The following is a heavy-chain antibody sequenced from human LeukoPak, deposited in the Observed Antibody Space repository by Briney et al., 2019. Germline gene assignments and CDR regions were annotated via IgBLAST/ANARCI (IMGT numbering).Heavy chain of an antibody. J-gene: IGHJ6*02. Sequence: PGGSLRLSCAASGFTFSSYNMNWVRQAPGKGLEWVSYISSSGSTIYYADSVKGRLTISRDNAKNSLYLQMNSLRDEDTAVYYCAREARYYYGMDVWGQGTTVTVSS. CDR3: AREARYYYGMDV. V-gene: IGHV3-48*02. CDR1: GFTFSSYN. CDR2: ISSSGSTI.